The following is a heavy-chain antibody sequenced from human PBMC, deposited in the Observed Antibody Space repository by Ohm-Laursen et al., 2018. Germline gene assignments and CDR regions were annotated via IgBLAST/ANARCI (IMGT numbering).Heavy chain of an antibody. V-gene: IGHV3-15*01. J-gene: IGHJ4*02. CDR1: GLTFSNFW. D-gene: IGHD2-8*01. CDR3: STDGRMAKGSCTNGVCYKGDC. Sequence: SLRLSCSASGLTFSNFWMNWVRQAPGKGLEWVGRIKSKTEGVTTDYAAPVKGRFTISRDDSKSTLYLQMDSLETEDTAMYYCSTDGRMAKGSCTNGVCYKGDCWGQGTLVTVSS. CDR2: IKSKTEGVTT.